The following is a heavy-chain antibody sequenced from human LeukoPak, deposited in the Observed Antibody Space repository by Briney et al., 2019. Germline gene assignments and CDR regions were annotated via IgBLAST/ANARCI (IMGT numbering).Heavy chain of an antibody. D-gene: IGHD6-19*01. Sequence: GGSLRLSCAASGFIFSSYAMSWVRQAPGKGVEWVSSISGSGGSTSYADSVKGRFTISRDNSKNTLYLQMNSLRAEDTALYFCAKEYFPYGWHDYFHYWGQGTLVTVSS. CDR1: GFIFSSYA. J-gene: IGHJ4*02. V-gene: IGHV3-23*01. CDR2: ISGSGGST. CDR3: AKEYFPYGWHDYFHY.